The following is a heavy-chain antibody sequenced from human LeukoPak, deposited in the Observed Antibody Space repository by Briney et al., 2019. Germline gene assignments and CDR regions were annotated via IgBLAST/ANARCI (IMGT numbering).Heavy chain of an antibody. V-gene: IGHV3-23*01. Sequence: PGGSLRLSCAASGFTFSSYAMSWVRQAPGKGLEWVSAISGSGGSTYYADSVKGRFTISRDNSKNTLYLQMNSLRDEDTAVYSCARGTSGWEGYGMDVWGQGTTVTVSS. J-gene: IGHJ6*02. CDR1: GFTFSSYA. CDR3: ARGTSGWEGYGMDV. CDR2: ISGSGGST. D-gene: IGHD6-19*01.